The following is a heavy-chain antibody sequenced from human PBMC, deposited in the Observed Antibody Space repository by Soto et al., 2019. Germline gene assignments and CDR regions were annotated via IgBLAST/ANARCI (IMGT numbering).Heavy chain of an antibody. D-gene: IGHD3-10*01. Sequence: SETLSLTCAVSGGSISSSNWWSWVRQPPGKGLEWIGEIYHSGSTNYNPSLKSRVTISVDKSKNQFSLKLSSVTAADTAVYYCAATRYYYGSGSYYYWFDPWGQGTLVTVSS. CDR1: GGSISSSNW. J-gene: IGHJ5*02. CDR2: IYHSGST. CDR3: AATRYYYGSGSYYYWFDP. V-gene: IGHV4-4*02.